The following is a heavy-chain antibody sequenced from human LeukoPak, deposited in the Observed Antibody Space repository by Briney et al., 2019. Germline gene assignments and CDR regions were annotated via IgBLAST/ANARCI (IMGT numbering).Heavy chain of an antibody. V-gene: IGHV3-21*01. D-gene: IGHD3-22*01. J-gene: IGHJ3*02. Sequence: GGSLRLSRAASSLSFSSYNMNCVRQAPGKGLEWVASIRSSSSYIYYADSVKGRFTISRDNAKNSLYLQMNSLRAEDTAVYFYARATFHYYECSYSFDIWGQGTMVTVSS. CDR1: SLSFSSYN. CDR3: ARATFHYYECSYSFDI. CDR2: IRSSSSYI.